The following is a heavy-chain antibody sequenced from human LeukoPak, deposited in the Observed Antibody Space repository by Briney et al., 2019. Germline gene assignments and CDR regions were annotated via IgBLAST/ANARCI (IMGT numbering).Heavy chain of an antibody. Sequence: ASVKVCCKASGYTFTSYYMHWVRQAPGQGLEWMGIINPSGGSTSYAQKFQGRVTMTRDTSTSTVYMELSSLRSEDTAVYYCARVMIVVVMHRYYYGMNVWGQGTTVTVSS. J-gene: IGHJ6*02. CDR2: INPSGGST. CDR3: ARVMIVVVMHRYYYGMNV. CDR1: GYTFTSYY. D-gene: IGHD3-22*01. V-gene: IGHV1-46*01.